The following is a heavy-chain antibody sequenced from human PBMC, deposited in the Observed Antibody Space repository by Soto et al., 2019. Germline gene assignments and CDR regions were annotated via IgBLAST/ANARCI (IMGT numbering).Heavy chain of an antibody. CDR1: GGSISSGDYY. V-gene: IGHV4-30-4*01. D-gene: IGHD3-10*01. CDR3: ARDPLHSRPHHGDYYGMDV. J-gene: IGHJ6*02. Sequence: QVQLQESGPGLVKPSQTLSLTCTVSGGSISSGDYYWSWIRQPPGTGLEWIGYIYYSGSTYYNPSLKRRVTISVDTSKNQFSLKLSSVTAADTAVYYCARDPLHSRPHHGDYYGMDVWGQGTTVTVSS. CDR2: IYYSGST.